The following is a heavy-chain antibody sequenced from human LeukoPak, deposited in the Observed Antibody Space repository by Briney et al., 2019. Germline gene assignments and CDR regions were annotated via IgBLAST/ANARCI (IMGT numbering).Heavy chain of an antibody. J-gene: IGHJ6*03. V-gene: IGHV4-38-2*02. CDR2: IYYSGNT. CDR1: GYSISNGYH. CDR3: ARIQFYYSSRAPYYMDV. Sequence: SETLSLTCTVSGYSISNGYHWGWIRQPPGKGLEWIGNIYYSGNTYYKPSLKSRVTISVDTSRNQFSLKLSSVTAADTAVYYCARIQFYYSSRAPYYMDVWGKGTTVTVSS. D-gene: IGHD3-10*01.